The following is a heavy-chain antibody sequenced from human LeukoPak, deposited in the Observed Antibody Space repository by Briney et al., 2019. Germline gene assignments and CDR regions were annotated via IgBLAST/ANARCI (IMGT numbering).Heavy chain of an antibody. J-gene: IGHJ4*02. Sequence: PGGSLRLSCAASGFTFSDYYMSWIRQAPGKGLEWVSYISSSGSSIYYADSVKGRFTISRDNAKNSLYLQMNSLRAEDTAVYYCANQGAPGGWDVDYWGQGTLVSVFS. V-gene: IGHV3-11*01. CDR2: ISSSGSSI. CDR1: GFTFSDYY. CDR3: ANQGAPGGWDVDY. D-gene: IGHD1-26*01.